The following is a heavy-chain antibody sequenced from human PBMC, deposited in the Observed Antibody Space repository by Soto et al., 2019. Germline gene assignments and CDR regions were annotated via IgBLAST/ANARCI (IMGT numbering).Heavy chain of an antibody. CDR1: GFTFSDYG. CDR3: AKGRSYYYYYGVDV. CDR2: ISYHGVDK. J-gene: IGHJ6*02. Sequence: PGGSLRLSCVGSGFTFSDYGMHWVRQAPGEGLEWVSIISYHGVDKYYADSVKGRFTISRDNSKSTLYLQMNSLRAEDTALYYCAKGRSYYYYYGVDVWGQGTTVTVSS. V-gene: IGHV3-30*18.